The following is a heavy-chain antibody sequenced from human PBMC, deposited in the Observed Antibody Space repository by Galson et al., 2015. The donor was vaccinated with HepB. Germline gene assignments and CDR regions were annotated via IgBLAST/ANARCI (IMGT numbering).Heavy chain of an antibody. CDR1: GFNFSTYS. V-gene: IGHV3-48*02. Sequence: SLRLSCAASGFNFSTYSMHWVRQAPGKGLEWVSYISSSGSTIYDADSVKGRFTISRDNAKNSLYLQMNSLRDGDTAVYYCARGQSSSWYYFDSWGQGTLVTVSS. CDR2: ISSSGSTI. J-gene: IGHJ4*02. D-gene: IGHD6-13*01. CDR3: ARGQSSSWYYFDS.